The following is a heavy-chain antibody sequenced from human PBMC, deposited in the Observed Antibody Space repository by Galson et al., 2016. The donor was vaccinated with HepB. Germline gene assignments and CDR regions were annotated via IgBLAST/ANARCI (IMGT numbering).Heavy chain of an antibody. V-gene: IGHV4-39*02. CDR3: ARSWNDGAFYYYMDL. CDR2: IYYSGST. Sequence: SETLSLTCTVSGGTISSSSYYWGWIRQPPGKGLEWIGNIYYSGSTYYNPSLKSRVTISVDTSKNHFSLKLSAVTAADTAVYYCARSWNDGAFYYYMDLWGKGTTVTVSS. D-gene: IGHD1-1*01. CDR1: GGTISSSSYY. J-gene: IGHJ6*03.